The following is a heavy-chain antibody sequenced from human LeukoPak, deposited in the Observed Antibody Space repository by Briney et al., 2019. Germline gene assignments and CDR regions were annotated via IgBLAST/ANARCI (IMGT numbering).Heavy chain of an antibody. J-gene: IGHJ3*02. CDR2: ISSNGGST. CDR3: ARSTPWTFDI. D-gene: IGHD2-2*01. CDR1: GFTFSSYA. V-gene: IGHV3-64*01. Sequence: SGGSLRLSCAASGFTFSSYAMHWVRQAPGKGLEYVSAISSNGGSTYYAISVKGRFTISRDNSKNTLYLQMGSLRAEDMAVYYCARSTPWTFDIWGQGTMVTVSS.